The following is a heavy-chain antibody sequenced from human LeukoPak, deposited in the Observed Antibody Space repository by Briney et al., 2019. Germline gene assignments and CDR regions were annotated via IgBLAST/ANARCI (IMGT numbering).Heavy chain of an antibody. D-gene: IGHD3-22*01. Sequence: ASVKVSCKASGYTFTAYYIHWVRQAPGQGREWMGRIHPNSGGTNYAQKFQGRVTMTRDTSNSTAYMELSRLKSDDTAVYYCASVTYYDSSGYYLGDYWGQGTLVTVSS. CDR1: GYTFTAYY. V-gene: IGHV1-2*06. CDR2: IHPNSGGT. J-gene: IGHJ4*02. CDR3: ASVTYYDSSGYYLGDY.